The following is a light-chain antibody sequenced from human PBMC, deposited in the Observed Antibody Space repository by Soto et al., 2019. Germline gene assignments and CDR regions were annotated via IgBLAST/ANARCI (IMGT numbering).Light chain of an antibody. CDR3: QSYDSSLSVYV. CDR2: GNS. CDR1: SSNIGAGYD. J-gene: IGLJ1*01. V-gene: IGLV1-40*01. Sequence: QSALTQPPSVSGAPGQRVTISCTGSSSNIGAGYDVHWYQQLPGTAPKLLIYGNSNRPSGVPDRFSGSKSGTSASLAITGLKAEDEADYYCQSYDSSLSVYVFGTGTRSPS.